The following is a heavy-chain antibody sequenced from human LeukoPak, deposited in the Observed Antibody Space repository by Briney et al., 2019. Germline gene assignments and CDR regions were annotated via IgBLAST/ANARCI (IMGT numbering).Heavy chain of an antibody. CDR2: IYYSGST. V-gene: IGHV4-59*01. CDR1: GGSISSYY. Sequence: SETLSLTCSVSGGSISSYYWSWIRQPPGKGLEWIGYIYYSGSTNYSPSLKSRVTISVDTSKNQFSLRLSSVTAADTAVYYCARRAGAYSHPYDYWGQGTPVTVSS. D-gene: IGHD4/OR15-4a*01. J-gene: IGHJ4*02. CDR3: ARRAGAYSHPYDY.